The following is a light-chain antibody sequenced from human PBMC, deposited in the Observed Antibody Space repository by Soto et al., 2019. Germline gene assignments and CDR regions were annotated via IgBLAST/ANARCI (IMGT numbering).Light chain of an antibody. CDR2: GAS. CDR1: QSVSSN. Sequence: IRMKQPPATLSVSPGERATLSCRASQSVSSNLAWYQQKPGQAPRLLIYGASTRATGIPARFSGSGSGTEFTLTISSLQSEDFAVYYCQQYNNWPLLTFGGGTNVDI. V-gene: IGKV3-15*01. J-gene: IGKJ4*01. CDR3: QQYNNWPLLT.